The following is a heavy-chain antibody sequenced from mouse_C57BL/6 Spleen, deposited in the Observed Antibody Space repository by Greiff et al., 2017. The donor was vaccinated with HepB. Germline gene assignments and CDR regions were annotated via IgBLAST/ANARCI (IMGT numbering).Heavy chain of an antibody. D-gene: IGHD2-1*01. CDR1: GYTFTSYW. J-gene: IGHJ4*01. CDR2: INPSSGYT. Sequence: VQGVESGAELAKPGASVKLSCKASGYTFTSYWMHWVKQRPGQGLEWIGYINPSSGYTKYNQKFKDKATLTADKSSSTAYMQLSSLTYEDSAVYYCAFYYGNPYAMDYWGQGTSVTVSS. V-gene: IGHV1-7*01. CDR3: AFYYGNPYAMDY.